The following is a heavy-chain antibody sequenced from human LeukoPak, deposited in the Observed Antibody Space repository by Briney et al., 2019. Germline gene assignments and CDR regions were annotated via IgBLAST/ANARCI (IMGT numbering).Heavy chain of an antibody. V-gene: IGHV4-34*01. Sequence: SETLSLTCTVYGVSFSGYYWSWIRQPPGKGLEWIGEINHSGSTNYNPSLKSRVTISVDTSKNQFSLKLSSVTAADTAVYYCASRPRKAAAGAVGGDYWGQGTLVTVSS. CDR2: INHSGST. CDR1: GVSFSGYY. J-gene: IGHJ4*02. D-gene: IGHD6-13*01. CDR3: ASRPRKAAAGAVGGDY.